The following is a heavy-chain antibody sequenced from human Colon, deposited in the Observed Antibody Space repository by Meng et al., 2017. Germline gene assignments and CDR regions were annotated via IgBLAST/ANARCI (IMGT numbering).Heavy chain of an antibody. CDR3: ARDPLAVGPTDRGLDS. CDR1: GDSVSSNSYY. D-gene: IGHD1-26*01. J-gene: IGHJ4*02. Sequence: QVQLQESGPRLLKPSQTLSHTCTVSGDSVSSNSYYWTWIRQHPGTGLEWIGYIYSGGISHYNPSLKSRITMSIDTSKNQFSLQLTSVTAADTAIYYCARDPLAVGPTDRGLDSWGQGTLVTVSS. CDR2: IYSGGIS. V-gene: IGHV4-31*03.